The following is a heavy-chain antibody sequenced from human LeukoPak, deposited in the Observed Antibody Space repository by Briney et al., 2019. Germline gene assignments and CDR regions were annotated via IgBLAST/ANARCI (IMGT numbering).Heavy chain of an antibody. V-gene: IGHV1-8*01. CDR1: GYTLTSYD. Sequence: ASAKDSCKASGYTLTSYDINWVRQATGQRLEWMGWMNLNSGNTGYAQKFQGRVTMAEDTSTDTAYMGLSSRRSEDTAVYYCATDTYYYDRSGYYFGSWGQGTLVTVSS. J-gene: IGHJ4*02. CDR3: ATDTYYYDRSGYYFGS. CDR2: MNLNSGNT. D-gene: IGHD3-22*01.